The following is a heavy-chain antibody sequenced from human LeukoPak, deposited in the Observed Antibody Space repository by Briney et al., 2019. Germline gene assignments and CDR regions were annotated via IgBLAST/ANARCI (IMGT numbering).Heavy chain of an antibody. D-gene: IGHD3-10*01. CDR2: IYTSGST. V-gene: IGHV4-4*07. CDR1: GGSISSYY. Sequence: SETLSLTCTVSGGSISSYYWSWIRQPAGKGLEWIGRIYTSGSTNYNPSLKSRVTMSVDTSKNQYSLKLSSVTAADTAVYYCARDEYYYGSGSYLYYMDVWGKGTTVTISS. J-gene: IGHJ6*03. CDR3: ARDEYYYGSGSYLYYMDV.